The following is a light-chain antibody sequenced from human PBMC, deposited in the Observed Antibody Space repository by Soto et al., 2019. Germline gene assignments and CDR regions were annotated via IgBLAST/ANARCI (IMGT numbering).Light chain of an antibody. CDR2: DAS. CDR3: QQRSNWQLT. Sequence: EMVLTQSPATLSFSPGERATLSCRASQSVSSYLAWYQQKPGQAPRLLIYDASNRATGIPARFSGSGSGTDFNLTISSLEPEDFAVYYCQQRSNWQLTFGGGTKVEIK. V-gene: IGKV3-11*01. J-gene: IGKJ4*01. CDR1: QSVSSY.